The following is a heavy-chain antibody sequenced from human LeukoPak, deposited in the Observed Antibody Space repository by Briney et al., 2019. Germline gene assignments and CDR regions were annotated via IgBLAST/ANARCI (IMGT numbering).Heavy chain of an antibody. CDR2: ISWNSGSI. Sequence: GGSLRLSCAASGFTFDDYAMHWVRQAPGKGLEWVSGISWNSGSIGYADSVKGRFTISRDNSKNTLYLQMNSLRAEDTAVYYCAKDPTSFTVTYWGYYMDVWGKGTTVTISS. CDR3: AKDPTSFTVTYWGYYMDV. V-gene: IGHV3-9*01. J-gene: IGHJ6*03. D-gene: IGHD4-17*01. CDR1: GFTFDDYA.